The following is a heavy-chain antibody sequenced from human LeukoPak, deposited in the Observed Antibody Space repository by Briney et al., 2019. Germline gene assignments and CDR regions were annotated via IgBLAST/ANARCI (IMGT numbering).Heavy chain of an antibody. Sequence: SQTLSLTCTVSGGSISSGGYYWSWIRQHPRKGLEWIGYIYYSGSTYYNPSLKSRVTISVDTSKDQFSLKLSSVTATDTAVYYCARSLGGYWFDPWGQGTLVTVSS. CDR3: ARSLGGYWFDP. J-gene: IGHJ5*02. CDR1: GGSISSGGYY. CDR2: IYYSGST. V-gene: IGHV4-31*03.